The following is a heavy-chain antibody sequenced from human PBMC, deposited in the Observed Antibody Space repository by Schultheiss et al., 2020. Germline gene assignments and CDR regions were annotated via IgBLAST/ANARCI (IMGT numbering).Heavy chain of an antibody. CDR2: INSDGSST. CDR3: ARAVAALDYGMDV. CDR1: GFTFSSYW. D-gene: IGHD2-15*01. V-gene: IGHV3-74*01. J-gene: IGHJ6*02. Sequence: GGSLRLSCAASGFTFSSYWMHWVRQAPGKGLVWVSRINSDGSSTSYADSVKGRFTISRDNAKNTLYLQMNSLRAEDTAVYYCARAVAALDYGMDVWGQGTTVTVSS.